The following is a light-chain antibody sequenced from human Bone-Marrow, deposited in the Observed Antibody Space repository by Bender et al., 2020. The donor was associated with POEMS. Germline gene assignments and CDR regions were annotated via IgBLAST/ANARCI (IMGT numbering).Light chain of an antibody. Sequence: SYVLTQSPSVSVAPGQTATITCGGDNLGSKSVYWYQQRPGQAPVLVVRDDSDRPSGIPERFSASTSGTTVTLTISGAQAEDAADYYCQSVDSSGPYVVFGGGTKLTVL. CDR3: QSVDSSGPYVV. J-gene: IGLJ2*01. CDR2: DDS. CDR1: NLGSKS. V-gene: IGLV3-25*03.